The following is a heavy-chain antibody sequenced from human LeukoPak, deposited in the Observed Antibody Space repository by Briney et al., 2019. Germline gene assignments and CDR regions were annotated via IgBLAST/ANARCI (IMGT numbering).Heavy chain of an antibody. J-gene: IGHJ4*02. CDR2: IIPIFGTA. Sequence: EASVKVSCKASGGTFSSYAISWVRQAPGQGLEWMGGIIPIFGTANYAQKFQGRVTITADESTSTAYMELSSLRSEDTAVYYCARSDIVVVTAIFDYWGQGTLVTVSS. CDR1: GGTFSSYA. CDR3: ARSDIVVVTAIFDY. V-gene: IGHV1-69*13. D-gene: IGHD2-21*02.